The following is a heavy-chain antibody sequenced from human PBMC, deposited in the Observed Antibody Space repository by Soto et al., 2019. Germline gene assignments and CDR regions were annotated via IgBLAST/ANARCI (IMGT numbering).Heavy chain of an antibody. CDR3: ARGQVVAAQH. CDR1: GGSITSYN. J-gene: IGHJ4*02. V-gene: IGHV4-59*01. Sequence: PSETLSLTCTVSGGSITSYNWNWLRQPPGKALEWIGYVYNSGSTNYNPSLKSRVTISVDTSKNQFSLKLSSVTAADTAVYYCARGQVVAAQHWGQGTLVTVSS. CDR2: VYNSGST. D-gene: IGHD2-15*01.